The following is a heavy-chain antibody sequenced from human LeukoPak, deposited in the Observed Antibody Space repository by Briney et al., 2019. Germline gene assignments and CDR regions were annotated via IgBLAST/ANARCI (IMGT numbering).Heavy chain of an antibody. J-gene: IGHJ6*04. CDR1: GFTFSSYS. Sequence: GSLRLSCAASGFTFSSYSMNWVRQAPGKGLEWVSSISSSSSYIYYADSVKGRSTISRDNAKNSLYLQMNSLRAEDTAVYYCARFPGYGSSSKGEYYYGMDVWGKGTTVTVSS. CDR2: ISSSSSYI. V-gene: IGHV3-21*01. CDR3: ARFPGYGSSSKGEYYYGMDV. D-gene: IGHD6-13*01.